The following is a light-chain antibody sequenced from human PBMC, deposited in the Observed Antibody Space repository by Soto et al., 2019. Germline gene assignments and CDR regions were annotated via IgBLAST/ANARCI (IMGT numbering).Light chain of an antibody. Sequence: EIVMTQSPATLSVSPGERATLSCRASQSISTNLAWYQQKPGQAPRLLIYGASTGATGIPARFSGSGSGTDFTLTISSLQSEDFAVYYCQQYNNWPPLTFGGGTKVEIK. CDR3: QQYNNWPPLT. CDR2: GAS. V-gene: IGKV3-15*01. CDR1: QSISTN. J-gene: IGKJ4*01.